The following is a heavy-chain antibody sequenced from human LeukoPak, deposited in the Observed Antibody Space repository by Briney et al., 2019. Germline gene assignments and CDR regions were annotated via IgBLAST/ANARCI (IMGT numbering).Heavy chain of an antibody. Sequence: GGSLRLSCAASGFAFSSYGMHWVRQAPGKGLEWVSYISSSSSTIYYADSVKGRFTISRDNAKNSLYLQMNSLRAEDTAVYYCARDRIIAVAGIVNYYYGMDVWGQGTTVTVSS. J-gene: IGHJ6*02. V-gene: IGHV3-48*04. CDR1: GFAFSSYG. CDR3: ARDRIIAVAGIVNYYYGMDV. CDR2: ISSSSSTI. D-gene: IGHD6-19*01.